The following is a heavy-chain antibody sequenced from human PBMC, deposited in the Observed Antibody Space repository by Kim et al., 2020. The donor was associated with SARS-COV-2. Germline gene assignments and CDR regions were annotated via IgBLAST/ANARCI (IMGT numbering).Heavy chain of an antibody. D-gene: IGHD2-2*01. Sequence: GGSLRLSCAASGFTFSSYAMHWVRQAPGKGLEWVAVISYDGSNKYYADSVKGRFTISRDNSKNTLYLQMTSLGAEDTAVYYCARGVYCRSTSCYGGDYY. CDR3: ARGVYCRSTSCYGGDYY. V-gene: IGHV3-30*04. CDR2: ISYDGSNK. J-gene: IGHJ6*01. CDR1: GFTFSSYA.